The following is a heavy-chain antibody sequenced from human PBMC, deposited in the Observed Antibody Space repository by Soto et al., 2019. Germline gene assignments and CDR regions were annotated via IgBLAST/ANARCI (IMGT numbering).Heavy chain of an antibody. CDR1: GYSFTSYG. CDR3: ARVSGGVYNTYYFYYGMDV. CDR2: ITTYNGNT. Sequence: QVQLVQSGAEVKKPGASVKVSCKASGYSFTSYGISWVRQAPGQGLDWMGWITTYNGNTKYAQDLQGRVTMTTDTSTSTAYMGLRSLRSDDTAVYYCARVSGGVYNTYYFYYGMDVWGQGTTVTVSS. V-gene: IGHV1-18*04. D-gene: IGHD2-15*01. J-gene: IGHJ6*02.